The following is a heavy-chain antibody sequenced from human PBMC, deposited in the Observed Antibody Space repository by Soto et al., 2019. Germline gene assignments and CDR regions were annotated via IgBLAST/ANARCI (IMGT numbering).Heavy chain of an antibody. J-gene: IGHJ4*02. CDR1: GFTFSSYW. Sequence: GGSLRLSCAASGFTFSSYWMSWVRQAPGKGLEWVANIKQDGSEKYYVDSVKGRFTISRDNAKNSLYLQMNSLRAEDTAVYYCARDRRYSSSWYQDYWGQGTLVTVSS. CDR3: ARDRRYSSSWYQDY. V-gene: IGHV3-7*05. CDR2: IKQDGSEK. D-gene: IGHD6-13*01.